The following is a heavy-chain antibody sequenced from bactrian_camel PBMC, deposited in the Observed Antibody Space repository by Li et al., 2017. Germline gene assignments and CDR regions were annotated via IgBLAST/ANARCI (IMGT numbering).Heavy chain of an antibody. J-gene: IGHJ4*01. D-gene: IGHD5*01. Sequence: VQLVESGGGLVQPGGSLRLSCAASGFTVSSYTMTWVRQAPGKELEWVSSINSGGSTYYADSLKGRFTISRDNAKNTLYLEMNELKPDDTGMYYCVARDSGLCYGRGPSSYKYWGQGTQVTVS. CDR2: INSGGST. V-gene: IGHV3S31*01. CDR1: GFTVSSYT. CDR3: VARDSGLCYGRGPSSYKY.